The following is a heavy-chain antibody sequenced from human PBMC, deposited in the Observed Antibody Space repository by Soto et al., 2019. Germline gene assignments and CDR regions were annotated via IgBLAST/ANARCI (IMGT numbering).Heavy chain of an antibody. CDR2: ISYDGSNK. D-gene: IGHD2-15*01. J-gene: IGHJ4*02. CDR3: AREVGVAATSDYYFDY. V-gene: IGHV3-30-3*01. Sequence: GGSLRLSCAASGFTFSSYAMHWVRQAPGKGLEWVAVISYDGSNKYYADSVKGRFTISRDNSKNTLYLQMNSLRAEDTAVYYCAREVGVAATSDYYFDYWGQGTLVTVSS. CDR1: GFTFSSYA.